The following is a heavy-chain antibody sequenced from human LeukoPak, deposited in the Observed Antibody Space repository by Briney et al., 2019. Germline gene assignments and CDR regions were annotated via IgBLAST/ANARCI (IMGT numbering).Heavy chain of an antibody. CDR2: INHSGST. CDR3: ARFVVVPAARMTHDYYYYGMDV. J-gene: IGHJ6*02. CDR1: GGSFSGYY. V-gene: IGHV4-34*01. D-gene: IGHD2-2*01. Sequence: SETLSLTCAVYGGSFSGYYWSWIRQPPGKGLEWIGEINHSGSTNYNPSLKSRVTISVDTSKNQFSLKLSSVTAADTAVYYCARFVVVPAARMTHDYYYYGMDVWGQGTTVTVSS.